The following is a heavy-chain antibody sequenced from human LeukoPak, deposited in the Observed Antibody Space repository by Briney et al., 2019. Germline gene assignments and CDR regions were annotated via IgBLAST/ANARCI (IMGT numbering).Heavy chain of an antibody. CDR3: ARASGAFDY. Sequence: SETLSLTCTVSGGSISSSYWSWIRQPPGRGLEWIGYIYYSGITNYNPSLKSRVTISLDTSKNQFSLKLNSVTAADTAVYYCARASGAFDYWGQGALVSVSS. CDR1: GGSISSSY. V-gene: IGHV4-59*01. J-gene: IGHJ4*02. CDR2: IYYSGIT.